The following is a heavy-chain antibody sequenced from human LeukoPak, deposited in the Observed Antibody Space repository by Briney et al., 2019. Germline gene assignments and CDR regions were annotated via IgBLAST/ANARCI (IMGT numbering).Heavy chain of an antibody. V-gene: IGHV4-39*01. CDR1: GGSISSSSYY. Sequence: SETLSLTCTVSGGSISSSSYYWGWIRQPPGKGLEWIGSIYYSGSTYYNPSLKSRVTISVDTSKNQFSLKLSSVTAADTAVYYCARHDAIFGVVIIPHWFDPWGQGTLVTVSS. D-gene: IGHD3-3*01. CDR2: IYYSGST. CDR3: ARHDAIFGVVIIPHWFDP. J-gene: IGHJ5*02.